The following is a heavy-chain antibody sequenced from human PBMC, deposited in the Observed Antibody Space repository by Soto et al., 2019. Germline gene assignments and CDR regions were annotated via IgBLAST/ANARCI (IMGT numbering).Heavy chain of an antibody. J-gene: IGHJ3*02. V-gene: IGHV1-2*04. CDR2: INPNSGGT. Sequence: ASVKVSCKASGYTFTGYYMHWVRQAPGQGLEWMGWINPNSGGTNYAQKFQGWVTMTRDTSISTAYMELSRLRSDDTAVYYCAREVVVTAIGSAFGIWGQGTMVTVSS. D-gene: IGHD2-21*02. CDR1: GYTFTGYY. CDR3: AREVVVTAIGSAFGI.